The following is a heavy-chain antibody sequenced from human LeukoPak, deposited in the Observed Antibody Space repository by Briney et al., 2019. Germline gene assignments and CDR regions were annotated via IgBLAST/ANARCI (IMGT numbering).Heavy chain of an antibody. CDR2: IKQDGSEK. CDR3: ARDAFSRISIFGVVSDAFDI. D-gene: IGHD3-3*01. CDR1: GFTFSTYW. Sequence: QPGGSLRLSCAASGFTFSTYWMTWVRQAPGKGLDWVANIKQDGSEKYYVDSVKGRFTISRDNAKNSLYLQMHSLRAEDRHVYYCARDAFSRISIFGVVSDAFDIWGQGTMVTVSS. V-gene: IGHV3-7*01. J-gene: IGHJ3*02.